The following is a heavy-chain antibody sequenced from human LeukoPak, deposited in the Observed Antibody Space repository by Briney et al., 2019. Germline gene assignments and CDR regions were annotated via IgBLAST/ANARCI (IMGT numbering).Heavy chain of an antibody. V-gene: IGHV4-59*01. J-gene: IGHJ3*02. CDR2: IYYSGSS. CDR1: GGSISSYY. D-gene: IGHD2-2*01. Sequence: SETLSLTCTVSGGSISSYYWSWIRQPPGKGLEWIGYIYYSGSSDYNPSLKSRVTISVDTSKNQFSLKLSSVTAADTAVYYCARVDCSSTSCSVGAFDIWGQGTMVTVSS. CDR3: ARVDCSSTSCSVGAFDI.